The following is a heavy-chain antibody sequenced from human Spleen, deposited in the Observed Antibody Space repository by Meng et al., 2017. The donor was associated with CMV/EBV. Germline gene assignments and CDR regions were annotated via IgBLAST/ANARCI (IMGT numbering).Heavy chain of an antibody. CDR1: GGSISSGSYY. CDR2: IYFSGNT. Sequence: QLQLQGSGPGLVKPSETLSLTCTVSGGSISSGSYYWGWIRQPPGKGLEWIGSIYFSGNTYYNASLKSRVTISLDTSRNQFSLTLSSVTAADTAIYYCVLTADNWFDPWGQGTLVTVSS. V-gene: IGHV4-39*07. J-gene: IGHJ5*02. CDR3: VLTADNWFDP. D-gene: IGHD2-21*02.